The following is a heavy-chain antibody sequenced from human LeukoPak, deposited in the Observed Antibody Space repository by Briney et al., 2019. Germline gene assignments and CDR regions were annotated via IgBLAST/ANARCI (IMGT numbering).Heavy chain of an antibody. Sequence: ASVKVSCKASGYTFTNYYMHWVRQAPGQGLEWMGMINPSGGSTTYAQKFQGRVTMTRDTSTSTVYMELSSLRSEDTAVYYCAKAPHTVVKLGGFDYWGQGTLVTVSS. CDR3: AKAPHTVVKLGGFDY. CDR1: GYTFTNYY. J-gene: IGHJ4*02. CDR2: INPSGGST. D-gene: IGHD4-23*01. V-gene: IGHV1-46*01.